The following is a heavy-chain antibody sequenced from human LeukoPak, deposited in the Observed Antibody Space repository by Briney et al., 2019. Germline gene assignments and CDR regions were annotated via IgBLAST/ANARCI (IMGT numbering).Heavy chain of an antibody. D-gene: IGHD3-16*01. Sequence: SETLSLTCTVSGGSISSSSYYWSWIRQPPGKGLEWIGSIYYSGSTYYNPSLKSRVTISVDTSKNQFSLKLSSVTAADTAVYYCARQGEYCFDYWGQGTLVTVSS. CDR3: ARQGEYCFDY. V-gene: IGHV4-39*01. CDR1: GGSISSSSYY. CDR2: IYYSGST. J-gene: IGHJ4*02.